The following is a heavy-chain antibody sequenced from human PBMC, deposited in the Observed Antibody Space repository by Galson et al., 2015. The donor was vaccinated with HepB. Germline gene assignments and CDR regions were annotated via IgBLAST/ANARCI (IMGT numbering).Heavy chain of an antibody. J-gene: IGHJ6*03. V-gene: IGHV1-69*13. CDR2: IIPIFGTA. CDR1: GGTFSSYA. Sequence: SVKVSCKASGGTFSSYAISWVRQAPGQGLEWMGGIIPIFGTANYAQKFQGRVTITADESTSTAYMELSSLRSEDTAVYYCARDGRWDIVVVPAAPYYYYMDVWGKGTTVTVSS. D-gene: IGHD2-2*01. CDR3: ARDGRWDIVVVPAAPYYYYMDV.